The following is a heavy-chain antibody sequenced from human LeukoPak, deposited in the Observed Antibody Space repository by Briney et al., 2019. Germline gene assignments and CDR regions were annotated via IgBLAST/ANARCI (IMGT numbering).Heavy chain of an antibody. V-gene: IGHV4-39*07. CDR2: IFYSGST. J-gene: IGHJ4*02. D-gene: IGHD2-2*01. CDR3: ARYCSSTSCYGAFDY. CDR1: GGSISTSNYY. Sequence: SETLSLTCTVSGGSISTSNYYWGWIRQPPGKGLEWIGNIFYSGSTYYSPSLKSRVTISLDTSRNQFSLKLSSVTAADTAVYYCARYCSSTSCYGAFDYWGQGTLVTVSS.